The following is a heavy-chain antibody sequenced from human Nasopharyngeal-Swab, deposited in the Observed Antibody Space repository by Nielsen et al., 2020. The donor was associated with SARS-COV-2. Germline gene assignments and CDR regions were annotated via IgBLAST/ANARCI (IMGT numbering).Heavy chain of an antibody. CDR2: IHQSGSP. Sequence: WLRQPPGKGLEWMGFIHQSGSPTHSPSLKSRLPMSVDTSKNQFSLKLTSVTAADTALYYCARERTAPGTLYYFDYWGQGTPVTVSS. D-gene: IGHD1/OR15-1a*01. J-gene: IGHJ4*02. V-gene: IGHV4-30-4*01. CDR3: ARERTAPGTLYYFDY.